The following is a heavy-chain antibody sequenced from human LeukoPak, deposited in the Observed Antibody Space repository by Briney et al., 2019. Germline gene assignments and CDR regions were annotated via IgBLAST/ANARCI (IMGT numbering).Heavy chain of an antibody. CDR2: IYYSGST. CDR3: AATYSSSWYQVY. D-gene: IGHD6-13*01. CDR1: GGSIGSGGYY. J-gene: IGHJ4*02. V-gene: IGHV4-31*03. Sequence: PSQTLSLTCTVSGGSIGSGGYYWSWIRQHPGEGLEWIGYIYYSGSTYYNPSLKSRVTISVDTSKNQFSLKLSSVTAADTAVYYCAATYSSSWYQVYWGQGTLVTVSS.